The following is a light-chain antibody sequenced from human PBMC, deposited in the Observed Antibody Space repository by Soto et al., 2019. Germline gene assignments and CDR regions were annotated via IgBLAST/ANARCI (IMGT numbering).Light chain of an antibody. J-gene: IGKJ2*01. CDR3: QHYNGY. CDR2: DAS. V-gene: IGKV1-5*01. CDR1: QNIRSW. Sequence: DMPMTQSPTTLSASVGDRGTITCRASQNIRSWLAWYQQKPGKAPKVLIYDASTLESGVPSRFSGSGFGTDFTLTISSLQHDDFATYYCQHYNGYFGQGTKLEIK.